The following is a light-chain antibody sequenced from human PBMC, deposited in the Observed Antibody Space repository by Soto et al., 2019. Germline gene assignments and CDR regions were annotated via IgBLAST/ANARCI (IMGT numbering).Light chain of an antibody. V-gene: IGKV3-20*01. CDR1: QSVSSSY. CDR2: GAS. Sequence: EIVLTQSPGTLSLSPGERATLSCRASQSVSSSYLAWYQQKPGQAPRLLIYGASSRATGIPDRFSGSGSGTDFTLTINRLEPEDFAVYYCQQYGSSQTFGQGTKVEIK. J-gene: IGKJ1*01. CDR3: QQYGSSQT.